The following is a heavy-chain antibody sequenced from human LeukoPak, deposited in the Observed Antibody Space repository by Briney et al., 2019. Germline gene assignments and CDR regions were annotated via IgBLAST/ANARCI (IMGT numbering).Heavy chain of an antibody. CDR3: ARDFSIAAAGTGVNYFDY. CDR2: MSAYNGKT. J-gene: IGHJ4*02. CDR1: GYTFITYE. D-gene: IGHD6-13*01. Sequence: GASVKVSCKASGYTFITYEINWVRQATGQGLEWMGWMSAYNGKTNYAHSLQGRVTVTADTSTSTAYMELSSLRSEDTAVYYCARDFSIAAAGTGVNYFDYWGQGTLVTVSS. V-gene: IGHV1-18*01.